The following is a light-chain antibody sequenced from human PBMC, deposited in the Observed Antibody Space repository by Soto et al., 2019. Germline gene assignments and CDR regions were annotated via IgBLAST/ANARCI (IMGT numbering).Light chain of an antibody. CDR1: QSVSSN. CDR3: QHYNNWPTWT. CDR2: GAS. J-gene: IGKJ1*01. V-gene: IGKV3-15*01. Sequence: EIVMTQSPATLSVSPGARATLSGRASQSVSSNLAWYQQKPGQAPRLLIYGASTRATGIPARFSGSRSGTEVTHTITILQSEDFAVYYCQHYNNWPTWTFGQGTQVEI.